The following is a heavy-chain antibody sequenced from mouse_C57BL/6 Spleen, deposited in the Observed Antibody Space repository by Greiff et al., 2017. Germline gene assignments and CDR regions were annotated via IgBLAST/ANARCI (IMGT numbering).Heavy chain of an antibody. CDR1: GYTFTSYW. Sequence: QVQLQQPGAELVKPGASVKMSCKASGYTFTSYWMTWVKQRPGQGLEWIGDIYPASSSTNYNEQFKSKSTMTGDKATSMAYMQLSSLKSEDSAVYYCAIDYDYPYFDVWGPGTTVTVSS. CDR2: IYPASSST. J-gene: IGHJ1*01. V-gene: IGHV1-55*01. D-gene: IGHD2-4*01. CDR3: AIDYDYPYFDV.